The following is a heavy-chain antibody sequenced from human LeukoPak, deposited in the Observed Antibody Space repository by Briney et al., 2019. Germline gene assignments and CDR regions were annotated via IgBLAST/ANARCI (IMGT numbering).Heavy chain of an antibody. V-gene: IGHV3-43D*03. CDR3: AKDDYGDLTLDY. Sequence: GGSLRLSCAASGFTFDDYAMHWVRQAPGKGLEWVSLISWDGGSTYYADSVKGRFTISRDNSKNSLYLQMNSLRAEDTALYYCAKDDYGDLTLDYWGQGTLVTVSS. D-gene: IGHD4-17*01. CDR1: GFTFDDYA. J-gene: IGHJ4*02. CDR2: ISWDGGST.